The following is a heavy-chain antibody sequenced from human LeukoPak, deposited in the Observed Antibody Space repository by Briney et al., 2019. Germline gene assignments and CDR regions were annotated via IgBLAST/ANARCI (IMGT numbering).Heavy chain of an antibody. V-gene: IGHV4-4*07. D-gene: IGHD6-13*01. CDR1: GGSINNYH. CDR2: IYTSGST. J-gene: IGHJ4*02. Sequence: SETLSLTCTVSGGSINNYHWNWIRQPAGKGLEWIGHIYTSGSTDYNPSLKSRVTISQDKSKDQSSLELTSLTAADTAVYYCARALGSSSNRWGQGTLVTVSS. CDR3: ARALGSSSNR.